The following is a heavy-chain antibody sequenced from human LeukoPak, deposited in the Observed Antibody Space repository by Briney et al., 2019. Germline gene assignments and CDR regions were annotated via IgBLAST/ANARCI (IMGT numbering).Heavy chain of an antibody. CDR2: INPNSGGT. CDR1: GYTFTGYY. J-gene: IGHJ4*02. CDR3: ARWYYYGSGSYYMRGWNY. Sequence: GASVKVSCKASGYTFTGYYMHWVRQAPGQGPEWMGWINPNSGGTKYAQNVQGRVTMTRDTSISTAYMELSRLSSDDTSVYYCARWYYYGSGSYYMRGWNYWGQGTLVTVSS. D-gene: IGHD3-10*01. V-gene: IGHV1-2*02.